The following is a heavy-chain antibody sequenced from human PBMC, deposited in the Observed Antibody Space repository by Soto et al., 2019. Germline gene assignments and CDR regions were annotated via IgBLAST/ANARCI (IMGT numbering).Heavy chain of an antibody. CDR1: GFTFDDYA. J-gene: IGHJ4*02. V-gene: IGHV3-9*01. Sequence: QSGGSLRLSCAASGFTFDDYAMHWVRQAPGKGLEWVSGISWNSGSIGYADSVKGRFTISRDNAKNSLYLQMNSLRAEDTALYYCAKGDTIFGVVTLDCWGQGTLVTVSS. D-gene: IGHD3-3*01. CDR3: AKGDTIFGVVTLDC. CDR2: ISWNSGSI.